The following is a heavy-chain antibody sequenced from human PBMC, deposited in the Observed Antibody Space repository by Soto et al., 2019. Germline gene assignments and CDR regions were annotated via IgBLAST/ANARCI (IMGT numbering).Heavy chain of an antibody. CDR1: GGDLTNSG. CDR2: IFPLLAMV. V-gene: IGHV1-69*04. Sequence: QVHLVQSGAEMKKPGSSVKVSCKVSGGDLTNSGISWVRQAPGQGLEWMGGIFPLLAMVDYSQKFQGRVTITADASTNTAYLALGSLNSDVTAVYSSAKEDGTGFKSWGQGTLVIVSS. J-gene: IGHJ4*02. D-gene: IGHD1-1*01. CDR3: AKEDGTGFKS.